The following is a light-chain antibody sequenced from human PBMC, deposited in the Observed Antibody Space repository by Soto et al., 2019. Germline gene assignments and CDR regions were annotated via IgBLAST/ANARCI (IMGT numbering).Light chain of an antibody. CDR3: QSFYSSLRVYV. J-gene: IGLJ1*01. CDR1: SSNFGAGYE. CDR2: NNL. V-gene: IGLV1-40*01. Sequence: QSVLTQPPSVSGAPGQRVTISCTGSSSNFGAGYEVHWYKQLPGAAPTLVIFNNLNRPSGVPERFSGSKSGTSASLVISGRQADEEADYYCQSFYSSLRVYVFGSGTKLTVL.